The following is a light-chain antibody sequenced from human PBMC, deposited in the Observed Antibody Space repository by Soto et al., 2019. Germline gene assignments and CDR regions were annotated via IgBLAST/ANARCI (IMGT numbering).Light chain of an antibody. Sequence: QSVLTQPPSVSEAPRQRVTMSCSGSSSNIGNNVVSWYQQLPGKAPKLLIHYDDVLPSGVSHRFSGSKSGTSASLAISGLQNDDDGDYYCAIWDDSVDGWVFGGGTKVTVL. V-gene: IGLV1-36*01. CDR2: YDD. CDR1: SSNIGNNV. CDR3: AIWDDSVDGWV. J-gene: IGLJ3*02.